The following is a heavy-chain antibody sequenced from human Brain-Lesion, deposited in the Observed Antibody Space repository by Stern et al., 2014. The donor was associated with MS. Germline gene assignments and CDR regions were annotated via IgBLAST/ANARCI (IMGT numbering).Heavy chain of an antibody. J-gene: IGHJ5*02. CDR1: GGSVSSTSYA. CDR3: AGEEDIRYCSGGSCTGNWFDP. D-gene: IGHD2-15*01. Sequence: VQLVESGPGLVKPSETLSLTCTVAGGSVSSTSYAWAWIRQPPGKGLEWIGTLYYSGNTYYSPSLKSRLTLSLDTSKNQFPLQLRFGTAADTAVYYCAGEEDIRYCSGGSCTGNWFDPWGQGTLVTVSS. V-gene: IGHV4-39*01. CDR2: LYYSGNT.